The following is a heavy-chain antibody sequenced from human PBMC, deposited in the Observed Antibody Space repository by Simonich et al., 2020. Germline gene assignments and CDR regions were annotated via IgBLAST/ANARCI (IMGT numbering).Heavy chain of an antibody. D-gene: IGHD5-12*01. Sequence: QVQLQQWGAGLLKPSETLSLTCAVYGGSFSGYYWGWIRQPPGKGLEWIGEINHSGSTNYNPSLKSRVTISVDTSKNQFSLKLISVTAADTAVYYCAREKWLRFAFDIWGQGTMVTVSS. V-gene: IGHV4-34*01. J-gene: IGHJ3*02. CDR3: AREKWLRFAFDI. CDR2: INHSGST. CDR1: GGSFSGYY.